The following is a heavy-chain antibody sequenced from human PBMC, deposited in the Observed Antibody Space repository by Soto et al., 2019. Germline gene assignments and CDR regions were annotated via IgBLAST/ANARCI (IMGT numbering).Heavy chain of an antibody. J-gene: IGHJ4*02. V-gene: IGHV5-51*01. CDR1: GYSFTSYW. CDR2: IYPGDSDT. CDR3: ARQESYDYVWGSYRPLDY. D-gene: IGHD3-16*02. Sequence: GESLKISCKGSGYSFTSYWIGWVRQMPGKGLEWMGIIYPGDSDTRYSPSFQGQVTISADKSISTAYLQWSGLKASDTAMYYCARQESYDYVWGSYRPLDYWGQGTLVTVSS.